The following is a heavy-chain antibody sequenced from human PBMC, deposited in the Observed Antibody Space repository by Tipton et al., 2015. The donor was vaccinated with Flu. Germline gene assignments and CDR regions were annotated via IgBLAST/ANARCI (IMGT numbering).Heavy chain of an antibody. V-gene: IGHV4-39*07. Sequence: TLSLTCTVSGDSISSNTYYWGWIRQPPGKGLEWIGTTYYTGRTYYNPSLKSRLTISIDTSKNQFSLKLTSVTAADTATYYCDSYGSESYWGQGTLVTVSS. D-gene: IGHD3-10*01. CDR2: TYYTGRT. J-gene: IGHJ4*02. CDR1: GDSISSNTYY. CDR3: DSYGSESY.